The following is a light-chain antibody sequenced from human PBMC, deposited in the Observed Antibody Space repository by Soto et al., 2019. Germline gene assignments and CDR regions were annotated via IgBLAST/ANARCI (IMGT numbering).Light chain of an antibody. V-gene: IGLV2-14*01. CDR1: SSDVGIYNY. CDR3: SSYAGSNNLV. CDR2: EVT. J-gene: IGLJ3*02. Sequence: QSALTQPASVSGSPGQSIAISCTGSSSDVGIYNYVSWYQQHPGKVPKLIIYEVTNRPSGVSNRFSGSKSGNTASLTISGLQAEDEADYYCSSYAGSNNLVFGGGTQLTVL.